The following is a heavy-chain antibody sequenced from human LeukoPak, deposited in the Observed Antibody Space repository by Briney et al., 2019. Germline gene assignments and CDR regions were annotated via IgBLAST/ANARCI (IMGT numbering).Heavy chain of an antibody. Sequence: PGRSLRLSCTASGFTFVDYAMTWVRQAPGKGLEWVGLIRSNPYGGTTEYAASVKVRFTISRDDSKSIAYLQMNSLKTEDTAVYYCTRGLLPGYWGQGTLVTVSS. V-gene: IGHV3-49*04. CDR3: TRGLLPGY. CDR1: GFTFVDYA. J-gene: IGHJ4*02. CDR2: IRSNPYGGTT. D-gene: IGHD2/OR15-2a*01.